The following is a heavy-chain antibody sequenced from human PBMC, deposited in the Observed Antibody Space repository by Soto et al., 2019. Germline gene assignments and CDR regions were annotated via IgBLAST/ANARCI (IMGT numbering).Heavy chain of an antibody. CDR2: IYYSGST. V-gene: IGHV4-31*03. CDR1: GGSISSGGYY. D-gene: IGHD3-3*01. J-gene: IGHJ5*02. Sequence: QVQLQESGPGLVKPSQTLSLTCTVSGGSISSGGYYWSWIRQHPGKGLERIGYIYYSGSTYYTPSLKGRVTISVDTSKNPFSLKLSSVTAADTAVYYGARGSGDNYLWFDPWGQGTLVTVSS. CDR3: ARGSGDNYLWFDP.